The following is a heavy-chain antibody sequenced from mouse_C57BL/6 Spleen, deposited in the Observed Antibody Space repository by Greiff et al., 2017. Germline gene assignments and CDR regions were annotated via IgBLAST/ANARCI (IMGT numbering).Heavy chain of an antibody. Sequence: VQLQQSGAELVRPGTSVKVSCKASGYAFTNYLIEWVKQRPGQGLEWIGVINPGSGGTTYNEKFKGKATLTADKSSSTAYMQLSSLTSEDSAVYFCARWGLYAMDYWGQGTSVTVSS. V-gene: IGHV1-54*01. CDR3: ARWGLYAMDY. J-gene: IGHJ4*01. CDR1: GYAFTNYL. CDR2: INPGSGGT.